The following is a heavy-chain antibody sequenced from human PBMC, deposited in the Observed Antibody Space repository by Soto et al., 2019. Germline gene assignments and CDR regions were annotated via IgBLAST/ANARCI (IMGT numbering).Heavy chain of an antibody. CDR1: EFTFSSYG. CDR3: AKDLHLGSYGMDV. D-gene: IGHD3-16*01. CDR2: ISYDGSNK. V-gene: IGHV3-30*18. Sequence: GGSLRLSCAASEFTFSSYGMHWVRQAPGKGLEWVAVISYDGSNKYYADSVKGRFTISRDNSKNTLYLQMNSLRAEDTAVYYCAKDLHLGSYGMDVWGQGTTVTVSS. J-gene: IGHJ6*02.